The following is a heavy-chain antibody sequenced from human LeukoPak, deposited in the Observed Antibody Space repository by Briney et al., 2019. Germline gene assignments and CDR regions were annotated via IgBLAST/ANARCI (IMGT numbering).Heavy chain of an antibody. V-gene: IGHV1-18*01. CDR3: ARGPLNLYYGSGSYDFWFDP. Sequence: ASVKVSCKASGYTFTSYGISWVRQAPGQGLEWMGWISAYNGNTNYAQKLQGRVTMTTDTSTSTAYMELRGLRSDDTAVYYCARGPLNLYYGSGSYDFWFDPWGQGTLVTVSS. J-gene: IGHJ5*02. D-gene: IGHD3-10*01. CDR1: GYTFTSYG. CDR2: ISAYNGNT.